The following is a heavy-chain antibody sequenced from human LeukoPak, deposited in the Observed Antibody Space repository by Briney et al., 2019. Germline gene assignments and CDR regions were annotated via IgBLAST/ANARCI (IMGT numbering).Heavy chain of an antibody. CDR1: GGTFCSYA. V-gene: IGHV1-69*01. D-gene: IGHD2-2*01. CDR2: MIPIVGTA. CDR3: AGLTVVPARLHLQDSGWFDP. Sequence: ASVKVSCKASGGTFCSYAISWVRQAPGQGLEWMGGMIPIVGTANYAQKFQGRVTITADESTSTAYMELSSLRSEDTAVYYCAGLTVVPARLHLQDSGWFDPWGQGTLVTVSS. J-gene: IGHJ5*02.